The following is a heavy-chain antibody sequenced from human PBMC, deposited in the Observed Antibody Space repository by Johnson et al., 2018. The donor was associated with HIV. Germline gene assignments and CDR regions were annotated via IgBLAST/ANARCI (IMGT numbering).Heavy chain of an antibody. J-gene: IGHJ3*01. D-gene: IGHD3-10*01. CDR2: ISGSGGST. V-gene: IGHV3-23*04. CDR1: GFTFSSYA. Sequence: VQLVESGGGVVQPGGSLRLSCAASGFTFSSYAMSWVRQAPGKGLEWVSAISGSGGSTYYAASVKGRFTISRDNSKNTLYLQMNSLRAEDTALYYCARAIRVDYYGSGSNSVHDAFDVWGQGTKVTVSS. CDR3: ARAIRVDYYGSGSNSVHDAFDV.